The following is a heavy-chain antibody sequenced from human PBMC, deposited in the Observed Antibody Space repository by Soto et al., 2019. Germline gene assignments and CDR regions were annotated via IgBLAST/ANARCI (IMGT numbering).Heavy chain of an antibody. CDR3: ARDSLPRGYSLIEPPYGMDV. D-gene: IGHD5-18*01. CDR1: GFTFSSYA. V-gene: IGHV3-30-3*01. CDR2: ISYDGSNK. J-gene: IGHJ6*02. Sequence: QVQLVESGGGVVQPGRSLRLSCAASGFTFSSYAMHWVRQAPGKGLEWVAVISYDGSNKYYADSVQGRFTISRDNSKNTLYLQMNSLRAEDTAVYYCARDSLPRGYSLIEPPYGMDVWGQGTTVTVSS.